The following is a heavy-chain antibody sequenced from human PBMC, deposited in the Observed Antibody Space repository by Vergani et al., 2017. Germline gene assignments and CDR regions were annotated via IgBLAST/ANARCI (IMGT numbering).Heavy chain of an antibody. V-gene: IGHV4-39*07. J-gene: IGHJ4*02. CDR3: ARLRPVQLEPRYFDY. D-gene: IGHD1-1*01. Sequence: QLQLQESGPGLVKPSETLSLTCTVSGGSISSSSYYWGWIRQPPGKGLEWIGSIYYSGSTYYNPSLKSRVTISVDTSKNQFSLQWSSLKASDTAMYYCARLRPVQLEPRYFDYWGQGTLVTVSS. CDR2: IYYSGST. CDR1: GGSISSSSYY.